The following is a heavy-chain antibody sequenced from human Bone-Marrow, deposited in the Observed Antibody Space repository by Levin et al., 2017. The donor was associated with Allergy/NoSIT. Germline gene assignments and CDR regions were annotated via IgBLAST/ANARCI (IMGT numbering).Heavy chain of an antibody. V-gene: IGHV3-21*01. CDR2: ISSSSSYI. J-gene: IGHJ6*02. CDR1: GFTFSSYS. CDR3: ARSRPLNGMDV. Sequence: LSLTCAASGFTFSSYSMNWVRQAPGKGLEWVSSISSSSSYIYYADSVKGRFTISRDNAKNSLYLQMNSLRAEDTAVYYCARSRPLNGMDVWGQGTTVTVSS.